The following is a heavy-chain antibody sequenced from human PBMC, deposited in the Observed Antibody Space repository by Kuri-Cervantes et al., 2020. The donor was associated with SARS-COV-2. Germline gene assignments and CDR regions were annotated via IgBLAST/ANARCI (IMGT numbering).Heavy chain of an antibody. V-gene: IGHV3-30-3*01. Sequence: GESLKTPCAASGFTFSSSAMHRVRQAPGKGLEWVAVISYDGSNKYYADSVKGRFTISRDNSKNTLYLQMNSLRAEDTAVYYCARDSADFWSGPSDYWGQGTRVTVSS. D-gene: IGHD3-3*01. CDR1: GFTFSSSA. CDR2: ISYDGSNK. J-gene: IGHJ4*02. CDR3: ARDSADFWSGPSDY.